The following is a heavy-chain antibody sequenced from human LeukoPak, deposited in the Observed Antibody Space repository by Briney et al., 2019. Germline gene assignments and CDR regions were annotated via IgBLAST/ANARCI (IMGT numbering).Heavy chain of an antibody. D-gene: IGHD1-26*01. V-gene: IGHV1-3*01. Sequence: GASVTVSCTASGYTFINYAMHWVRQAPGQRLEWMGWINAGNGNTKFSQKFQGRVTITRDTSASTAYMQLSSLRSEDTAVYYCARDGEGATTAYYYYMDVWGKGTTVTVSS. CDR3: ARDGEGATTAYYYYMDV. CDR2: INAGNGNT. J-gene: IGHJ6*03. CDR1: GYTFINYA.